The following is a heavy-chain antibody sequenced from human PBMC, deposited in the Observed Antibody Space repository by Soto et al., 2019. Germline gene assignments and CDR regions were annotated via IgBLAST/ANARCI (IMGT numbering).Heavy chain of an antibody. CDR2: ISGGGGYI. J-gene: IGHJ4*02. CDR1: GFTFTTYA. D-gene: IGHD6-13*01. CDR3: AKVPKSGIPYYFDY. V-gene: IGHV3-23*01. Sequence: EVQLLESGGGLVQPGGSLRLSCAASGFTFTTYAMSWVRQAPRKGLEWVSTISGGGGYIYYADSVKGRFTISRDDSKNRLYLQMNGLRAEDTAVYFCAKVPKSGIPYYFDYWGQGALVAVSS.